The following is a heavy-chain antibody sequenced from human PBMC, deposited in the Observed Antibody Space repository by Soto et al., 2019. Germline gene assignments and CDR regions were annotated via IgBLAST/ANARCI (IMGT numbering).Heavy chain of an antibody. V-gene: IGHV1-2*02. CDR3: ARDDYGIYPY. CDR2: IDPRNGGT. D-gene: IGHD1-26*01. J-gene: IGHJ4*02. CDR1: GYTITAYY. Sequence: GPVKVSCKASGYTITAYYIHWVRQAPGQGLEWMGWIDPRNGGTVYAQKFQSRVTMTRDTSISTVYMDLSGLGSDDTALYFCARDDYGIYPYWGQGSLVTVSS.